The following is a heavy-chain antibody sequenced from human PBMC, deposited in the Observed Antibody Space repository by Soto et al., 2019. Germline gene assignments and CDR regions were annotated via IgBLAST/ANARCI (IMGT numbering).Heavy chain of an antibody. J-gene: IGHJ6*02. Sequence: SETLSLTCTVSGGSISSGDYYWSWIRQPPGKGLEWIGYIYYSGSTYYNPSLKSRVTISVDTSKNQFSLKLSSVTAADTAVYYCATLHSGSYYYYGMDVWGQGTTVTVSS. CDR1: GGSISSGDYY. D-gene: IGHD1-26*01. CDR2: IYYSGST. CDR3: ATLHSGSYYYYGMDV. V-gene: IGHV4-30-4*01.